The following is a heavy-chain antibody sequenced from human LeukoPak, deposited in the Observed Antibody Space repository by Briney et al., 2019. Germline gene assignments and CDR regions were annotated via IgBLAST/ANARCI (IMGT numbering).Heavy chain of an antibody. J-gene: IGHJ4*02. D-gene: IGHD1-26*01. Sequence: PGGSLRLSCAASGFTFSSYWMHWVRQAPGKGLVWVSRINSDGSSTSYADSVKGRFTISRDNAKNTLYLQMNSLRAEDTAVYYCARDPHIVGAPDYFDYWGQGTLVTVSS. CDR1: GFTFSSYW. CDR2: INSDGSST. CDR3: ARDPHIVGAPDYFDY. V-gene: IGHV3-74*01.